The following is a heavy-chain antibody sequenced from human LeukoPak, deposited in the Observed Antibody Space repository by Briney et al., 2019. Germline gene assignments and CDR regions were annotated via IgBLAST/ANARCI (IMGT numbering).Heavy chain of an antibody. Sequence: GGSLRLSCAASGFTFSDYYMSWIRQAPGKGLEWVSYISSSGSTVYYADSVKGRFTISRDNAKNSLYLQMNSLRAEDTAVYYCASPGEAAPGSVQHWGQGTLVTVSS. CDR2: ISSSGSTV. J-gene: IGHJ1*01. D-gene: IGHD6-6*01. CDR1: GFTFSDYY. CDR3: ASPGEAAPGSVQH. V-gene: IGHV3-11*01.